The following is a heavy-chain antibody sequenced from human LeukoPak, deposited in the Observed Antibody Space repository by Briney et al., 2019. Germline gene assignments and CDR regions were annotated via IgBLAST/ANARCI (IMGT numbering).Heavy chain of an antibody. J-gene: IGHJ2*01. CDR1: GFTFSSYA. Sequence: GGSLRLSCAASGFTFSSYAMSWVRQAPGKGLEWVSAISGSGGSTYYADSVKGRFTISRDNFKNTLYLQMNSLRAEDTAVYYCAKDRSRAAGTSYWYFDLWGRGTLVTVSS. CDR3: AKDRSRAAGTSYWYFDL. D-gene: IGHD6-13*01. V-gene: IGHV3-23*01. CDR2: ISGSGGST.